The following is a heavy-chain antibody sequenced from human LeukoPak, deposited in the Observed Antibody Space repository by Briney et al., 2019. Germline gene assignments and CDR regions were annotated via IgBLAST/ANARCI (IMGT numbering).Heavy chain of an antibody. J-gene: IGHJ3*02. D-gene: IGHD1-26*01. CDR3: ARHKYSGSSGPYDGFDI. CDR1: GGSISSSNSY. CDR2: IYYSGST. Sequence: SETLSLTCTVSGGSISSSNSYWGWTRQPPGKGLDWIGSIYYSGSTYYNPSLKSRVTISVDTSKHQFSLKLSSVTAADTAVYYCARHKYSGSSGPYDGFDIWGQGTMVTVSS. V-gene: IGHV4-39*01.